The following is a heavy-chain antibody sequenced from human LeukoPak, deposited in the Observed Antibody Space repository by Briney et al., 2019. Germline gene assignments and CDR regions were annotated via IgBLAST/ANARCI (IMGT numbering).Heavy chain of an antibody. CDR2: INAGNGNT. J-gene: IGHJ4*02. CDR1: GYTFTSYA. Sequence: ASVKVSCKASGYTFTSYAMHWVRQAPGQRLEWMGWINAGNGNTKYSQKFQGRVTITRDTSASTAYMELSSLRSEDTAVYYCARAGDLYSSSSFAYFDYWGQGTLVTVSS. CDR3: ARAGDLYSSSSFAYFDY. D-gene: IGHD6-6*01. V-gene: IGHV1-3*01.